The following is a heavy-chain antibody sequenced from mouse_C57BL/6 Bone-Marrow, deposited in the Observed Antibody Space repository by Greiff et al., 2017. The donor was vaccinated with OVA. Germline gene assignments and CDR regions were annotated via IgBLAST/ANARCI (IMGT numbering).Heavy chain of an antibody. Sequence: EVKLMESGAELVRPGASVKLSCTASGFNIKDDYMHWVKQRPEQGLEWIGWIDPENGDTEYASKFQGKATITADTSSNTAYLQLSSLTSEDTAVYYCIWLLLAYWGRGTLVTVSA. D-gene: IGHD2-2*01. CDR2: IDPENGDT. CDR3: IWLLLAY. J-gene: IGHJ3*01. CDR1: GFNIKDDY. V-gene: IGHV14-4*01.